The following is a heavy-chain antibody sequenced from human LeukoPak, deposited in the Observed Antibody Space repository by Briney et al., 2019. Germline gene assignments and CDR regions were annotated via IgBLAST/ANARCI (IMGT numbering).Heavy chain of an antibody. CDR2: IILIFGIA. CDR1: GGTFTIYA. Sequence: ASVKLSCKASGGTFTIYAISWVRQAPGPGLEWMGRIILIFGIANYAQTFQGRVTITADKSTSTAYMELSSLKSEDTAVYYCARDPGGYCSGGSCYANWFDPWGQGTLVTVSS. V-gene: IGHV1-69*04. CDR3: ARDPGGYCSGGSCYANWFDP. J-gene: IGHJ5*02. D-gene: IGHD2-15*01.